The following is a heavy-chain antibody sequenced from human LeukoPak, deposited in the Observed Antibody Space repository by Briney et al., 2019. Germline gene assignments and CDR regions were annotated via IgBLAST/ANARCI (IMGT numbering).Heavy chain of an antibody. V-gene: IGHV5-51*01. CDR3: ARLSRDGHNIQNLAFDY. CDR2: IYPGDSDT. CDR1: GYSFTNYW. Sequence: GESLKISCKGSGYSFTNYWIGWVRQMPGKGLEWVGIIYPGDSDTRYSPSFQGQVTISADKSISTAYLQWSSLKASDTAMYYCARLSRDGHNIQNLAFDYWGQGTLVTVSS. D-gene: IGHD5-24*01. J-gene: IGHJ4*02.